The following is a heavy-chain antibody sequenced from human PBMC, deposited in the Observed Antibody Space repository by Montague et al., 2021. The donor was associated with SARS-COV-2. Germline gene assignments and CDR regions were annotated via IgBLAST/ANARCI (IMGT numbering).Heavy chain of an antibody. V-gene: IGHV4-59*08. CDR3: VRHPQYDGLNGPPDF. CDR2: VLYNKGT. D-gene: IGHD3-9*01. CDR1: GVSVTDYY. J-gene: IGHJ4*02. Sequence: SETLSLTCTVSGVSVTDYYWSWIRQPPGKGLEWVGYVLYNKGTNFNPSLKSRVAISVDTSKNQFSLRLTSVTAADTAFYYCVRHPQYDGLNGPPDFWDQGTLVTVSS.